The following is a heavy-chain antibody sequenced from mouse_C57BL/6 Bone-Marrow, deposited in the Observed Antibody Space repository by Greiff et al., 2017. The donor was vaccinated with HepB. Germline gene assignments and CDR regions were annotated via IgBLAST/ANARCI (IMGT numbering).Heavy chain of an antibody. Sequence: EVKLVESGAELVRPGASVKLSCTASGFNIKDDYMHWVKQRPEQGLEWIGWIDPENGDTEYASKFQGKATITADTSSNTAYLQLSSLTSEDTAVYYCTTSYAMDYRGEGTSVTVSS. CDR1: GFNIKDDY. CDR3: TTSYAMDY. V-gene: IGHV14-4*01. CDR2: IDPENGDT. J-gene: IGHJ4*01.